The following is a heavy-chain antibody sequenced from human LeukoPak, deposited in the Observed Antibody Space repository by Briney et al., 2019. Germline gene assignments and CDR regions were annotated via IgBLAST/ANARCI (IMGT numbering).Heavy chain of an antibody. CDR3: ARASYDYLWGNYRPNWFDP. CDR2: IYSGGST. J-gene: IGHJ5*02. CDR1: GLTVSTNY. V-gene: IGHV3-66*02. D-gene: IGHD3-16*02. Sequence: SLRLSCAASGLTVSTNYMSWVRQAPGKGLEWVSVIYSGGSTYYADSVKGRFTISRDNSKNTLYLQMNSLRAEDTAVYYCARASYDYLWGNYRPNWFDPWGQGTLVTVSS.